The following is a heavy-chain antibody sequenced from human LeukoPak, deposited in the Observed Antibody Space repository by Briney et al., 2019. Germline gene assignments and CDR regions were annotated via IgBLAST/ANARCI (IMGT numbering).Heavy chain of an antibody. CDR1: GDSFSSNSAV. Sequence: SQTLSLTCAISGDSFSSNSAVWNWIRQSPSRGLEWLGRTYYRSKWYNDYAVSVKSRITINPDTSKNQFSLKLSSVTAADTAVYYCARFPGYCTNGVCHNFDYWGQGTLVTVSS. CDR2: TYYRSKWYN. D-gene: IGHD2-8*01. CDR3: ARFPGYCTNGVCHNFDY. V-gene: IGHV6-1*01. J-gene: IGHJ4*02.